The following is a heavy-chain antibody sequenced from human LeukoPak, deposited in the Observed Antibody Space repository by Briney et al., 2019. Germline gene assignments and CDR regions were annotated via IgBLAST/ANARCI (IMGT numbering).Heavy chain of an antibody. CDR1: GFTFDDYA. CDR2: ISRNSGSI. D-gene: IGHD1-26*01. Sequence: SGGSLRLSCAASGFTFDDYAMHWVRQAPGKGLEWVSDISRNSGSIGYADSVKGRFTISRDNAKNSLYLQMNSLRAEDTALYYCAKDQNSGSYQYFDYWGQRTLATVSS. CDR3: AKDQNSGSYQYFDY. J-gene: IGHJ4*02. V-gene: IGHV3-9*01.